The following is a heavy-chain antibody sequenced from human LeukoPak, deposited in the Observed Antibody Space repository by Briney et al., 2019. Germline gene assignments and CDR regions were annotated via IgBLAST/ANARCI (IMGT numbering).Heavy chain of an antibody. V-gene: IGHV4-61*10. CDR1: GGSISSGSYY. CDR3: ARASSGWYNWFDP. CDR2: IYYSGST. Sequence: SQTLSLTCTVSGGSISSGSYYCSWIRQPAGTGLEWIGYIYYSGSTNFNPSLKSRVTISVDTSKNQFSLKLSSVTAADTAVYYCARASSGWYNWFDPWGQGTLVTVSS. D-gene: IGHD6-19*01. J-gene: IGHJ5*02.